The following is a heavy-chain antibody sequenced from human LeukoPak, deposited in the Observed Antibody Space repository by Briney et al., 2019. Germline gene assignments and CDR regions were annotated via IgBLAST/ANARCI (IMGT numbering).Heavy chain of an antibody. Sequence: GGALRLSCAAPGFPFNSYSMNWVRQAPGEGVGGGLYISSSSSTIYYADSVKGRFTISRDNAKNSLYLQINSLRAEDTAVYYCARGGVVTMIVVVPSDYWGQGTLVTVSS. CDR3: ARGGVVTMIVVVPSDY. V-gene: IGHV3-48*04. D-gene: IGHD3-22*01. CDR2: ISSSSSTI. CDR1: GFPFNSYS. J-gene: IGHJ4*02.